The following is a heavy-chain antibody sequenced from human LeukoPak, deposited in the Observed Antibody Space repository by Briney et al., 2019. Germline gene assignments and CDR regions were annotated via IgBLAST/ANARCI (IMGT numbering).Heavy chain of an antibody. CDR2: INPNSGGT. Sequence: ASVKVSCKASGYTFTGYYMHWVRQAPGQGLEWMGRINPNSGGTNYAQKLQGRVTMTRDTSISTAYMELSRLRSDDTAVYYCARGQDIVVVPAGFDPWGQGTLVTVSS. D-gene: IGHD2-2*01. J-gene: IGHJ5*02. CDR3: ARGQDIVVVPAGFDP. CDR1: GYTFTGYY. V-gene: IGHV1-2*06.